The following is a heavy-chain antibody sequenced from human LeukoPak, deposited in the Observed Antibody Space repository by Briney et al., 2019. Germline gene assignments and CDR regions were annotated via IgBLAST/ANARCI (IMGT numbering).Heavy chain of an antibody. J-gene: IGHJ5*02. CDR3: ARKNRARPLFSIAASGPGWFDP. Sequence: SETLSLTCAVYGGSFSGYYWSWIRQPPGKGLEWIGEINHSGSTNYNPSLKSRVTISVDTSKNQFSLKLSSVTAADTAVYYCARKNRARPLFSIAASGPGWFDPWGQGTLVSVSS. CDR2: INHSGST. V-gene: IGHV4-34*01. D-gene: IGHD6-13*01. CDR1: GGSFSGYY.